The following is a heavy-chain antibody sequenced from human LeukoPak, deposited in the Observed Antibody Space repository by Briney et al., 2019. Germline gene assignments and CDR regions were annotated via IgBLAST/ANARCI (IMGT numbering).Heavy chain of an antibody. J-gene: IGHJ5*02. V-gene: IGHV4-4*02. CDR2: MYLSGTT. CDR1: GDSINSLDL. Sequence: PSETLSLTCTVSGDSINSLDLWSWVRQPPGKGLEWIGEMYLSGTTHSNPSVKSRVTISIDKSKNQFFLNLSSVTAADTAVYYCASSRAFNSGAFDTWGQGSLVTVSS. D-gene: IGHD1-26*01. CDR3: ASSRAFNSGAFDT.